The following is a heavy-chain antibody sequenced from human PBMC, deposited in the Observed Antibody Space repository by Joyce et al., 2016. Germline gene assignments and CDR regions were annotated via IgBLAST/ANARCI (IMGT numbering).Heavy chain of an antibody. Sequence: QVQLVQSGAEVRKPGASVKVSCKASGYTFTRQAMPWVRQAPGQTLEWLGWINAGNHKIKYSQKFEGRVIITRDTSARTDYMEWSGLRSDDTGVYYCARDSEEHDFWSGSKYHGLDVWGQGTAVTVS. V-gene: IGHV1-3*01. D-gene: IGHD3-3*01. CDR2: INAGNHKI. CDR1: GYTFTRQA. CDR3: ARDSEEHDFWSGSKYHGLDV. J-gene: IGHJ6*02.